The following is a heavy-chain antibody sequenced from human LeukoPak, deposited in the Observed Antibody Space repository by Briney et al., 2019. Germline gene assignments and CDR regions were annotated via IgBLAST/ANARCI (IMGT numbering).Heavy chain of an antibody. J-gene: IGHJ4*02. CDR2: IHYTGAT. Sequence: SETLSPTCAVYGGSITGYYWSWIRQTPGRGLEWVGEIHYTGATSYNPSLKSRATISTDTSKNQFSLRLSSVTAADTAVYYCARGNILTGYCFDFWGQGALVTVSS. D-gene: IGHD3-9*01. CDR1: GGSITGYY. CDR3: ARGNILTGYCFDF. V-gene: IGHV4-34*01.